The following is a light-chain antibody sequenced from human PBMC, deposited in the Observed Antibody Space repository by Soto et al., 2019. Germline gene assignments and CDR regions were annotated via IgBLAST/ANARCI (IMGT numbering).Light chain of an antibody. CDR3: ASYGGRDDMI. Sequence: QSALTQPPSASGSPGQSVTISCTGTSSDVGAYNYVCWYQQHPGKAPKLMIYEVNKRPSGVPDRFSGSKSGNTASLTVSGLQAEDEADYYCASYGGRDDMIFGGGTKLTVL. V-gene: IGLV2-8*01. J-gene: IGLJ2*01. CDR2: EVN. CDR1: SSDVGAYNY.